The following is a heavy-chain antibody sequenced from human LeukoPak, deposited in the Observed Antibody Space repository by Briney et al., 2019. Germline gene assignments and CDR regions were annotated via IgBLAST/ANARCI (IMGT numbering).Heavy chain of an antibody. CDR2: IHYSGTT. CDR3: ARGVYIAAAQYGY. CDR1: GGSISSYH. J-gene: IGHJ4*02. V-gene: IGHV4-59*01. Sequence: SETLSLTCTVSGGSISSYHWSWIRQPPGKGLEWIGYIHYSGTTNYNPSLKSRVTISVDTSKNQFSLKLSSVTAADTAVYYCARGVYIAAAQYGYWGQGTLVTVPS. D-gene: IGHD6-13*01.